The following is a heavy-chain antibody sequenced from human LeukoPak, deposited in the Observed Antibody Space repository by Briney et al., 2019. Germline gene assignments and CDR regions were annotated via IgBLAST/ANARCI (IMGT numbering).Heavy chain of an antibody. Sequence: SETLSLTCTVSGVSISSGGYYWTWIRQRPGGALEWIGYIYHSGNTYYNPSLMSRIVLSVDTSKSLFSLKVTSVTAADTALYYCARVRKLPLEWDLIDFWGQGTLVTVSS. CDR3: ARVRKLPLEWDLIDF. CDR1: GVSISSGGYY. V-gene: IGHV4-31*03. CDR2: IYHSGNT. J-gene: IGHJ4*02. D-gene: IGHD1-1*01.